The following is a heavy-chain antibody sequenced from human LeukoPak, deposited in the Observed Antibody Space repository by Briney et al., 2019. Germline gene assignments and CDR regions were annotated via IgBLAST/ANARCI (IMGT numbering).Heavy chain of an antibody. J-gene: IGHJ2*01. D-gene: IGHD6-13*01. CDR2: IIPIFGTA. CDR3: ARDVIAAAGSNYWYFDL. Sequence: VASVKVSCKASGGTFSSYAISWARQAPGQGLEWMGGIIPIFGTANYAQKFQGRVTITTDESTSTAYMELSSLRSEDTAVYYCARDVIAAAGSNYWYFDLWGRGTLVTVSS. CDR1: GGTFSSYA. V-gene: IGHV1-69*05.